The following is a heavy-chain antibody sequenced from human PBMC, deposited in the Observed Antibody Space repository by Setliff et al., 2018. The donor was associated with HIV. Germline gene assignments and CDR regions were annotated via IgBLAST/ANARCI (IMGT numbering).Heavy chain of an antibody. J-gene: IGHJ6*03. Sequence: ASVKVSCKASGYTFTSYDISWVRQATGQGLEWMGWMNPDSGRTGYAQKFQGRVTMTWSTSTSTAYMEVRGLRSKDTAVYYCARGGRRSYYYYFHMDVWGKGTTVTVSS. CDR2: MNPDSGRT. CDR3: ARGGRRSYYYYFHMDV. CDR1: GYTFTSYD. V-gene: IGHV1-8*01.